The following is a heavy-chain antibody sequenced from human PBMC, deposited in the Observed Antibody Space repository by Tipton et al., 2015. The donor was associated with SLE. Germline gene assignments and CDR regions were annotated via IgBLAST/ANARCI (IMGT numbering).Heavy chain of an antibody. CDR2: IFYTGST. Sequence: GLVKPSETLSLTCTVSDGSISSTNYYWGWIRQPPGKGLEWIGSIFYTGSTYYNPSLKSRVSFSIDTSKHQFSLKLNSVTAADTAVYYWARRHDSGPFDSWGQGTLVTVSS. CDR3: ARRHDSGPFDS. D-gene: IGHD3-9*01. J-gene: IGHJ4*02. V-gene: IGHV4-39*07. CDR1: DGSISSTNYY.